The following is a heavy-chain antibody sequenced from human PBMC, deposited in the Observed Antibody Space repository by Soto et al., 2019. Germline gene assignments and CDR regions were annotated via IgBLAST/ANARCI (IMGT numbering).Heavy chain of an antibody. J-gene: IGHJ3*02. Sequence: QVQLVQSGAEVKKPGASVKVSCKASGYTFTSYDINWVRQATGQGLEWMGWMNPNSGNTGYAQKFQGRVTMTRNTSISTAYMELRSLRSGDTAVYYCARGINYYDSGDDAFDIWGQGTMVTVSS. D-gene: IGHD3-10*01. CDR2: MNPNSGNT. V-gene: IGHV1-8*01. CDR3: ARGINYYDSGDDAFDI. CDR1: GYTFTSYD.